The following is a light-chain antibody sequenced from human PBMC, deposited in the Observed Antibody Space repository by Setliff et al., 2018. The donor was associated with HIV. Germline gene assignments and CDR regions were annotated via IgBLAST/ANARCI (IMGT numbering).Light chain of an antibody. CDR3: LQDYNYPLT. CDR2: AAS. J-gene: IGKJ4*01. Sequence: IQMTQSPSSLSASAGDRVTITCRASQDIRRDLGWYQQKPGKAPELLIYAASNLQSGVPSRFSGSGSAIDFTLTISSLQPEDFATYYCLQDYNYPLTFGGGTKVDIK. V-gene: IGKV1-6*01. CDR1: QDIRRD.